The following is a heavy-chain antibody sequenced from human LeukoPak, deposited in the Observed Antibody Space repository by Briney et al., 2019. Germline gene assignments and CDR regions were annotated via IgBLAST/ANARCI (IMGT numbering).Heavy chain of an antibody. CDR1: GGSISSYY. D-gene: IGHD2-15*01. V-gene: IGHV4-59*01. J-gene: IGHJ6*02. Sequence: SETLSLTCTVSGGSISSYYWSWIRQPPGKGLEWVGYIYYSGSTNYNPSLKSRVTISVDTSENQFSLKLSSVTAADTAVYFCVRVGGGNYYYYGMDVWGQGTTVTVSS. CDR2: IYYSGST. CDR3: VRVGGGNYYYYGMDV.